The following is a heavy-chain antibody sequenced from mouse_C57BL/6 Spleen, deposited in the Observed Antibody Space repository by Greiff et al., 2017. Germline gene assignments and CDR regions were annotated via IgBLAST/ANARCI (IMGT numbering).Heavy chain of an antibody. D-gene: IGHD2-1*01. CDR1: GYSFTSYW. CDR3: ARKLEFSTVHY. J-gene: IGHJ2*01. Sequence: VQLQQPGAELVKPGASVKMSCKASGYSFTSYWITWVKQRPGQGLEWIGDIYPGSGSTNYNEKFKSKATLTVDTSSSTASMQLSSLTSEASAVYYCARKLEFSTVHYCGEGATLTFSS. CDR2: IYPGSGST. V-gene: IGHV1-55*01.